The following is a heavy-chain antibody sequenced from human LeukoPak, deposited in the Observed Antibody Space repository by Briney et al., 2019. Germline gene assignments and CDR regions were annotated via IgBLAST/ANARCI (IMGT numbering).Heavy chain of an antibody. J-gene: IGHJ4*02. D-gene: IGHD4-11*01. Sequence: PGRSLRLSCAASKFTFSHYGMHWVRQAPGKGLQRVAVIWSDGSNHYYADSVKGRFTISRDNSNNMVYLQMNSLRVDDTGVYYCARDAQRGFDYSNSLAYWGQGVLVTVSS. CDR3: ARDAQRGFDYSNSLAY. CDR1: KFTFSHYG. V-gene: IGHV3-33*01. CDR2: IWSDGSNH.